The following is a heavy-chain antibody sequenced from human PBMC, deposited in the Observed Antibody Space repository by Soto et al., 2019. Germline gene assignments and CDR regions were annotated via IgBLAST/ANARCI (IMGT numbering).Heavy chain of an antibody. V-gene: IGHV3-23*01. D-gene: IGHD4-17*01. CDR1: GFTFSSYA. CDR2: ISGSGGST. J-gene: IGHJ4*02. CDR3: ANWVHTVTAFFDY. Sequence: EVQLLESGGGLVQPGGSLRLSCAASGFTFSSYAMSWVRQAPGKGLEWVAAISGSGGSTYYADSVKGRFTISRDNSKNTLYLQMNSLRAEDTAVYYCANWVHTVTAFFDYWGQGTLVTVSS.